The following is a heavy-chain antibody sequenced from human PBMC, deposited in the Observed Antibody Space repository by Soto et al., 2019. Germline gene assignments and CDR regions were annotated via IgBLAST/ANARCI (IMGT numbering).Heavy chain of an antibody. D-gene: IGHD2-21*02. V-gene: IGHV4-34*01. J-gene: IGHJ5*02. CDR1: GGFFSGYY. CDR3: ARKVTGIVTNRLPEDWFDP. CDR2: INHSGST. Sequence: PSETLSLTCAVYGGFFSGYYWSWIRQPPGKGLEWIGEINHSGSTNYNPSLKSRVTISVDTSKNQFSLKLSSVTAADTAVYYCARKVTGIVTNRLPEDWFDPWGQGTLVTVSS.